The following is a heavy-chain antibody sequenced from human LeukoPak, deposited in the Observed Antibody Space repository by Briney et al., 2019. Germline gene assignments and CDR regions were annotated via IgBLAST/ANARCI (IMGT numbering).Heavy chain of an antibody. Sequence: GGSLRLSCAAAGFTFSSYAMSWVRQAPGKGLEWVSSISGSGGSTYYADSVKGRFTISRDNSKNTLYLQMNSLRAEDTAVYYCAKHRGRGSIDYWGQGTLVTVSS. D-gene: IGHD5-12*01. CDR1: GFTFSSYA. J-gene: IGHJ4*02. CDR3: AKHRGRGSIDY. V-gene: IGHV3-23*01. CDR2: ISGSGGST.